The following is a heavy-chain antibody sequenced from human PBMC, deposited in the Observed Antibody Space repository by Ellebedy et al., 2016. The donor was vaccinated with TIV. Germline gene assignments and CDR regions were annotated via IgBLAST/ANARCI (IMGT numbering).Heavy chain of an antibody. Sequence: GESLKISCEASGFTFSRNGITWFRLPPGKGLEWVANIKQDGSEKYYVDSVKGRFTISRDNAKNSVYLQLSSLGAEDTAVYYCARDVWGGGWAWGQGTPVTVSS. D-gene: IGHD6-19*01. CDR1: GFTFSRNG. V-gene: IGHV3-7*01. CDR2: IKQDGSEK. CDR3: ARDVWGGGWA. J-gene: IGHJ5*02.